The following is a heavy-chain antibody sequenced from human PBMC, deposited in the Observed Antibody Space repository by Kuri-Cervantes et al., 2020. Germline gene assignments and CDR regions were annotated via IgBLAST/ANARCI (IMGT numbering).Heavy chain of an antibody. CDR1: GFTFSSYA. J-gene: IGHJ4*02. Sequence: GGSLRLSCAASGFTFSSYAMHWVRQAPGKGLEWVAVISYDGSNKYYADSVKGRFTISRDNSKNTLYLQMNSLRAEDTAVYYCARGLSGWPFDYWGQGTLVTVYS. CDR3: ARGLSGWPFDY. V-gene: IGHV3-30-3*01. D-gene: IGHD6-19*01. CDR2: ISYDGSNK.